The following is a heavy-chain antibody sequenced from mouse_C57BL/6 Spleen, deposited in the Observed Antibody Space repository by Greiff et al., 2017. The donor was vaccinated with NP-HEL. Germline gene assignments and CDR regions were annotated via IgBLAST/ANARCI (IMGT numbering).Heavy chain of an antibody. Sequence: VQLQQSGPELVKPGASVKISCKASGYTFTDYYMNWVKQSHGKSLEWIGDINPNNGGTSYNQKFKGKATLTVDKSSSTAYMELRSLTSEDSAVYYCARRAYDGYPSYWGQGTLVTVSA. CDR1: GYTFTDYY. D-gene: IGHD2-3*01. CDR2: INPNNGGT. J-gene: IGHJ3*01. CDR3: ARRAYDGYPSY. V-gene: IGHV1-26*01.